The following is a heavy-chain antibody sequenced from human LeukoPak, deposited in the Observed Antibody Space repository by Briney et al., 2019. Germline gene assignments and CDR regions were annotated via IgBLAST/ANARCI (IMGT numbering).Heavy chain of an antibody. D-gene: IGHD1-26*01. CDR2: VWHDDNQK. CDR1: GFPFSIFG. Sequence: PGRSLRLSCAASGFPFSIFGMHWVRQAPGKGLEWVAVVWHDDNQKYYADSVKGRFTISKDNSNNTVYLQMNSLRAEDTATYYCARDGSTYTFNFYQALDVWGQGTMVTVSS. J-gene: IGHJ3*01. CDR3: ARDGSTYTFNFYQALDV. V-gene: IGHV3-33*01.